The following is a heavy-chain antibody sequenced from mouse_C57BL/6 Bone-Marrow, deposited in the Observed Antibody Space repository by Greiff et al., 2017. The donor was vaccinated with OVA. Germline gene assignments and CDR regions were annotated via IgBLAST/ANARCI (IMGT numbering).Heavy chain of an antibody. CDR1: GISITTGNYR. Sequence: VQLKQSGPGLVKPSQTVFLTCTVTGISITTGNYRWSWIRQFPGNKLEWIGYIYYSGTITYNPSLTSRTTITRDTPKNQFFLEMNSLTAEDTATYYCAREGYSEDYYAMDYWGQGTSVTVSS. D-gene: IGHD2-12*01. CDR2: IYYSGTI. CDR3: AREGYSEDYYAMDY. J-gene: IGHJ4*01. V-gene: IGHV3-5*01.